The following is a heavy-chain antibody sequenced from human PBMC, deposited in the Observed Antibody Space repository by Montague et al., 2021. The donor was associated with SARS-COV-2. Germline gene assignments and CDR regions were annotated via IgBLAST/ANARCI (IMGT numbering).Heavy chain of an antibody. J-gene: IGHJ5*02. CDR2: IYWDDDK. Sequence: PALVKPTQTLTLTCTFSGLSLSTSGVGVGWIRQPPGKALEWLALIYWDDDKRYSPSLKSRLTITKDTSKNQVVLTMTNMDPVDTATYYCAHSKSSGWYGDWFDPWGQGTLVTVSS. CDR1: GLSLSTSGVG. V-gene: IGHV2-5*02. CDR3: AHSKSSGWYGDWFDP. D-gene: IGHD6-19*01.